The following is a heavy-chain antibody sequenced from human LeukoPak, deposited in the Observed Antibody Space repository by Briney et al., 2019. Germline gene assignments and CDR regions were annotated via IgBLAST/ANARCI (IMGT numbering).Heavy chain of an antibody. CDR1: GFTFLHYE. CDR3: ASGGIQMCGIVEFDY. D-gene: IGHD5-18*01. J-gene: IGHJ4*02. CDR2: IDIRCDT. Sequence: PGVALRLSCAPSGFTFLHYELLWVRQPIGKGLEWVSAIDIRCDTHYRGSVKGRFTISREHAASSLYLQMNSRRAEDTAVYYCASGGIQMCGIVEFDYWGQETLGTVS. V-gene: IGHV3-13*01.